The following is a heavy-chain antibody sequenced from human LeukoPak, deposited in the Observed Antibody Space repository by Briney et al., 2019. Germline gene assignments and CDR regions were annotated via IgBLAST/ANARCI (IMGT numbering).Heavy chain of an antibody. V-gene: IGHV1-46*01. D-gene: IGHD6-13*01. J-gene: IGHJ6*03. CDR3: ARDFSAAARKTNYMDV. CDR2: INLSGGST. CDR1: GYTFTSSY. Sequence: GASVKVSCKASGYTFTSSYMHLVRQAPGQGLEWVGIINLSGGSTSYAQKFQGRVTMTRDMSTSTVYMELSSLRSEDTAVYYCARDFSAAARKTNYMDVWGKGTTVTVSS.